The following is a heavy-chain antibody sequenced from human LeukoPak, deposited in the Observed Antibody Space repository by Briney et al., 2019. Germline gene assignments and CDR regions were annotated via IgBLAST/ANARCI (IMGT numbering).Heavy chain of an antibody. V-gene: IGHV5-51*01. CDR1: GYSFTSYW. Sequence: GESLKISCKGSGYSFTSYWIGWVRQMPGKGLEWMGIIYPGDSDTRYSPSFQGQVTISADKSISTAYLQWSSLKASDTAMYYCASHGSDDYGDYGLDHWGHGTLVTVSS. CDR3: ASHGSDDYGDYGLDH. D-gene: IGHD4-17*01. J-gene: IGHJ4*01. CDR2: IYPGDSDT.